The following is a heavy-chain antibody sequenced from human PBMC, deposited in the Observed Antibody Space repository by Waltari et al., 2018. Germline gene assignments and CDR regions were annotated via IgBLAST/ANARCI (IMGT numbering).Heavy chain of an antibody. Sequence: QVRLHQWGAGLLRPSETLSLTCAVYGGSFSGYSWTWIRQSPGKGLEWIGEIVQSGGTNYTPSLKSRVTISIDTAKNHFSLKVSSVTAADTALYYCTIPSPAGYIGYYFDYWGQGTLVTVSS. D-gene: IGHD5-18*01. J-gene: IGHJ4*02. CDR3: TIPSPAGYIGYYFDY. CDR2: IVQSGGT. V-gene: IGHV4-34*12. CDR1: GGSFSGYS.